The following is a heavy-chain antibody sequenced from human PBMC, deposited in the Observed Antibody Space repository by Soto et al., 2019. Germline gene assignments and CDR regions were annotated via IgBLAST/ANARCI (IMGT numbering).Heavy chain of an antibody. D-gene: IGHD4-17*01. J-gene: IGHJ4*02. CDR2: IRSKANSYAT. V-gene: IGHV3-73*02. Sequence: EVQLVESGGGLVQPGGSLKLSCAASGFTFSGSAMHWVRQASGKGLEWVGRIRSKANSYATAYAASVKGRFTISRDDSKNAAYLQMNSLKTEDTAVYYCTREPYDYGDYEGLDYWGQGTLVTVSS. CDR1: GFTFSGSA. CDR3: TREPYDYGDYEGLDY.